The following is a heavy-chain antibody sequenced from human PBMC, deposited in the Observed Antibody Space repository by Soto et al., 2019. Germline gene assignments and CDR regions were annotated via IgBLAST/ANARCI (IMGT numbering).Heavy chain of an antibody. CDR1: GGTFSSYA. V-gene: IGHV1-69*12. CDR3: ARDAAEGVLWFGELVGFSY. J-gene: IGHJ4*02. Sequence: QVQLVQSGAEVKKPGSSVKVSCKASGGTFSSYAISWVRQAPGQGLEWMGGIIPIFGTANYAQKFQGRVTITADESTSTAYMELSSLRSEDTAVYYCARDAAEGVLWFGELVGFSYWGQGTLVTVSS. CDR2: IIPIFGTA. D-gene: IGHD3-10*01.